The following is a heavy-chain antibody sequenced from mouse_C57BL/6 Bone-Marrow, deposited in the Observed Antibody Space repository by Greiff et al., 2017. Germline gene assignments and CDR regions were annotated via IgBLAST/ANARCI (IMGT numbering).Heavy chain of an antibody. V-gene: IGHV1-76*01. Sequence: QVQLQQSGAELVRPGASVKLSCKASGYTFTDYYINWVKQRPGQGLEWIARIYPGSGSTYYNEKFKGKATLTAEKSSSTAYMQLSSLTSEYSAVYLYAHKYGSSGDYWGQEASVTVSS. CDR2: IYPGSGST. CDR1: GYTFTDYY. J-gene: IGHJ4*01. CDR3: AHKYGSSGDY. D-gene: IGHD1-1*01.